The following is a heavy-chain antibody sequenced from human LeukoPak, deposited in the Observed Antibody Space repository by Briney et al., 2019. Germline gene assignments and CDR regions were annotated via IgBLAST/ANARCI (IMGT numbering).Heavy chain of an antibody. CDR2: ISAYNGNT. V-gene: IGHV1-18*01. J-gene: IGHJ4*02. CDR1: GYTFTSYG. D-gene: IGHD2-15*01. Sequence: ASVKVSCKASGYTFTSYGISWVRQAPGQGLEWMGWISAYNGNTNYAQKLQGRVTMTTDTSTSTAYMELSSLRSEDTAVYYCARDRVLDCSGGSCYPPTFDYWGQGTLVTVSS. CDR3: ARDRVLDCSGGSCYPPTFDY.